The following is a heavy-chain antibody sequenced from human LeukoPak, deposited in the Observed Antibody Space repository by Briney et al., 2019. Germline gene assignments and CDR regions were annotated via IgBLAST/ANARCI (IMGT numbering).Heavy chain of an antibody. CDR3: ARKGGLFDY. J-gene: IGHJ4*02. Sequence: SETLSLTCTVSGGSIRYYYWSWIRQSPGKGLEWIGYIYYNGSTNNNPPLKSRVTISVDMSKNQFSLKMSSVTAADTAVYYCARKGGLFDYWGQGRLVTVSS. CDR1: GGSIRYYY. D-gene: IGHD2-15*01. CDR2: IYYNGST. V-gene: IGHV4-59*01.